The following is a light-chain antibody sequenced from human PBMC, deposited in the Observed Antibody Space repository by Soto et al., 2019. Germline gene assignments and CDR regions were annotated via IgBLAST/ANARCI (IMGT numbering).Light chain of an antibody. V-gene: IGLV2-14*01. J-gene: IGLJ1*01. CDR1: SSDVGGYNY. Sequence: QSALTQPASVSGSPGQSITISCTGTSSDVGGYNYVSWYQQHPGKAPKLMIYEVSNRPSGVSNRFSGSKSGNTASLTISGLEAEDEEFYYCSSYTGSGFGPGPTLTVL. CDR3: SSYTGSG. CDR2: EVS.